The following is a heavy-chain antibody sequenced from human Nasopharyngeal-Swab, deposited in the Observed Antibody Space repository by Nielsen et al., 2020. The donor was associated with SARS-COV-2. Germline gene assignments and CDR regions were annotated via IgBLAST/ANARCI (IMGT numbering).Heavy chain of an antibody. CDR2: ISYTGST. V-gene: IGHV4-59*01. CDR3: ARDQNGNSFYFDS. D-gene: IGHD4-23*01. Sequence: SDTLSLTFIVSCSSISNYYWNWIRQPPGKELEWIGHISYTGSTAYNPSVESRVTISLDSSRNQFSLRLTSVTAADTAVYYCARDQNGNSFYFDSWGQGTLVTVSS. J-gene: IGHJ4*01. CDR1: CSSISNYY.